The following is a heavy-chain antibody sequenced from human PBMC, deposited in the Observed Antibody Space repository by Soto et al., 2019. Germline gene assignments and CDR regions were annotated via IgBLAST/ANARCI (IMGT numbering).Heavy chain of an antibody. CDR3: AKFAAYGHSKRDSEY. J-gene: IGHJ4*02. V-gene: IGHV3-30*18. CDR1: GFTFNPYG. D-gene: IGHD2-8*01. CDR2: ISHDGSHK. Sequence: QVQLVESGGGVVQPGRSLRLSCVASGFTFNPYGMHWVRQAPGKGLEWVAVISHDGSHKNYGDSVQGRFTISRDNSKNTLYLQINSLRDEDTSVYYCAKFAAYGHSKRDSEYWGQGTLVPVSS.